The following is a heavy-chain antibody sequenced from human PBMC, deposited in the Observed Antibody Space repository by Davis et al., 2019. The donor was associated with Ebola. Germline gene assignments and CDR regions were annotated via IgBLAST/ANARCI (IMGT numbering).Heavy chain of an antibody. V-gene: IGHV3-53*01. CDR2: IYRDERT. J-gene: IGHJ2*01. Sequence: GGSLRLSCAASGFIVSDKYMSWVRQAPGKGLEWVSVIYRDERTYYADSVKGRFTVSRDNSENMLYLQMSTLRAEVTAVYYCARHVNGDFWYFDLWGRGTRVTVSS. CDR1: GFIVSDKY. CDR3: ARHVNGDFWYFDL. D-gene: IGHD4-17*01.